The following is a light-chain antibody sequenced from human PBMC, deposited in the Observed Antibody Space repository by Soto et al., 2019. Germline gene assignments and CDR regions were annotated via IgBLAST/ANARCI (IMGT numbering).Light chain of an antibody. J-gene: IGLJ3*02. CDR1: TNDIGPYNY. V-gene: IGLV2-11*01. CDR2: DVD. CDR3: CSFAVSSRHVM. Sequence: QSALTQPRSVSGSPGQSVTISCTGSTNDIGPYNYVSWYQQHPGKAPRLIIYDVDKRPSGVPDRFSASKSGNTASLTISGLQAEDEAHYHCCSFAVSSRHVMFGGGTKLTVL.